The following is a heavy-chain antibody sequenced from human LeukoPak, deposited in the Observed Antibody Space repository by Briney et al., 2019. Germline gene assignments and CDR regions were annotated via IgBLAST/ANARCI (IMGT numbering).Heavy chain of an antibody. CDR1: GDSVSSNSAA. J-gene: IGHJ4*02. Sequence: SQTLSLTCAISGDSVSSNSAAWNWIRQSPSRGLKWLGRTYYRSNWYNDYAVSVKSRITINPDTSKNQFSLQLNSVTPEDTAVYYCARVSTVVTPGGFDYWGQGTLVTVSS. CDR2: TYYRSNWYN. V-gene: IGHV6-1*01. D-gene: IGHD4-23*01. CDR3: ARVSTVVTPGGFDY.